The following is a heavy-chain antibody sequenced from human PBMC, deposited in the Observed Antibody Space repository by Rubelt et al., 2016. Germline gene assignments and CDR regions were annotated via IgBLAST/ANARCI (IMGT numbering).Heavy chain of an antibody. J-gene: IGHJ5*02. V-gene: IGHV4-34*01. CDR2: INHSGST. D-gene: IGHD3-10*01. Sequence: QVQLQQWGAGLLKPSETLSLTCAVYGGSFSGYYWSWIRQPPGKGLEWIGEINHSGSTNYHPSLKSRVTRSVDTAKNQFSLKLSSVTAADTAVYYCARGGRYYGSGSYQRHNWFDPWGQGTLVTVSS. CDR3: ARGGRYYGSGSYQRHNWFDP. CDR1: GGSFSGYY.